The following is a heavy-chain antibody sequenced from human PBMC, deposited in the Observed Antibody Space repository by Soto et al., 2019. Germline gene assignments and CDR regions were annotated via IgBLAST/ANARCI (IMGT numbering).Heavy chain of an antibody. V-gene: IGHV4-4*08. Sequence: SETLSLTCTVSGGSLSPNYWTWIRQPPGKGLERVGYIYFGGTTSYNPSLRSRVTISLETSNSQFSLRLSSVTAADTAVYYCARERITMVRGVTYYYYGMDVWGQGTTVTVS. CDR2: IYFGGTT. D-gene: IGHD3-10*01. CDR3: ARERITMVRGVTYYYYGMDV. CDR1: GGSLSPNY. J-gene: IGHJ6*02.